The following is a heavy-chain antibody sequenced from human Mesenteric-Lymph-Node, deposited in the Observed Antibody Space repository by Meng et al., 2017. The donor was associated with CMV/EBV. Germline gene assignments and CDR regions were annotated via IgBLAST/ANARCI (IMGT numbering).Heavy chain of an antibody. V-gene: IGHV3-15*01. CDR3: TRARRCSSTSCYFDY. CDR2: IKSKTDGGTT. J-gene: IGHJ4*02. CDR1: GFTFSSYT. D-gene: IGHD2-2*01. Sequence: GESLKISCAASGFTFSSYTMNWVRQAPGKGLEWVGRIKSKTDGGTTDYAAPVKGRFTISRDDSINTLYLQMNSLKTEDTAVYYCTRARRCSSTSCYFDYWGQGTLVTVSS.